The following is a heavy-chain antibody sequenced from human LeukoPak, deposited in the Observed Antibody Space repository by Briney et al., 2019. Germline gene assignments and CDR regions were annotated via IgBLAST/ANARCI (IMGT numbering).Heavy chain of an antibody. J-gene: IGHJ6*03. Sequence: HGGSLRLSCAASGFTFSSYSMNWVRQATGKGLEWVSSISSSSSYIYYADSVKGRFTISRDNAKNSLYLQMNSLRAEDTAVYYCARVSPWYYGSGSDYYYMDVWGKGTTVTISS. CDR1: GFTFSSYS. CDR3: ARVSPWYYGSGSDYYYMDV. CDR2: ISSSSSYI. V-gene: IGHV3-21*01. D-gene: IGHD3-10*01.